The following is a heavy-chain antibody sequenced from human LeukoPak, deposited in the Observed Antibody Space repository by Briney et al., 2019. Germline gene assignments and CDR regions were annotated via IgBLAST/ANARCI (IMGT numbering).Heavy chain of an antibody. CDR3: TRVGYIDEGIDY. Sequence: PGGSLRLSCVASGITFSNYAVTWVRQAPGKGLEWVANIKQDGSKKSYVDSVKGRFTISRDNAKNSLYLQMNSLRAEDTAIYYCTRVGYIDEGIDYWGQGTLVTVSS. CDR2: IKQDGSKK. V-gene: IGHV3-7*04. J-gene: IGHJ4*02. D-gene: IGHD5-24*01. CDR1: GITFSNYA.